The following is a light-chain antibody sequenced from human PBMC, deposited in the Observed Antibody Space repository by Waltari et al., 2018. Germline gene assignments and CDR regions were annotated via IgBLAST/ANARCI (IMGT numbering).Light chain of an antibody. CDR3: SSFTSRRTLV. CDR2: DVN. CDR1: SSDVDVYNY. J-gene: IGLJ2*01. Sequence: QSALTQPASVSGPPGQSITISCTGTSSDVDVYNYVSWYQHHPGKVPKVMIYDVNKRPSRVSNRFSGSKSGNTASLTISGLQSEDEADYYCSSFTSRRTLVFGGGTKLTVL. V-gene: IGLV2-14*03.